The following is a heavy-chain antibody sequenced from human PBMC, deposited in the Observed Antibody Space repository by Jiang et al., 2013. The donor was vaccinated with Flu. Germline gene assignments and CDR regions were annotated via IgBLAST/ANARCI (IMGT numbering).Heavy chain of an antibody. CDR3: ARVVDYNPSTGTHPGLAY. CDR2: INAGNGDI. Sequence: GAEVKKPGASVRVSCRASGYTFTSYTIHWVRQAPGHGLEWMGWINAGNGDIRSSQRFQGRVSFSTETSSSTAYLDLSNLTSGDTAIYYCARVVDYNPSTGTHPGLAYWGQGTLVTVSS. D-gene: IGHD3/OR15-3a*01. CDR1: GYTFTSYT. V-gene: IGHV1-3*01. J-gene: IGHJ4*02.